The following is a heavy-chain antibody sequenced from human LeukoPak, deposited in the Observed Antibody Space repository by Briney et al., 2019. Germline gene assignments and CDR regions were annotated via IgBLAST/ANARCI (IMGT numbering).Heavy chain of an antibody. J-gene: IGHJ3*02. CDR3: ARERGSGATVNLDI. CDR2: IYYSGST. V-gene: IGHV4-59*01. CDR1: GGSISSYY. D-gene: IGHD4-17*01. Sequence: SETLSLTCTVSGGSISSYYWSWIRQPPGKGLEWIGYIYYSGSTNYNPSLKSRVTISVDTSKNQFSLKLSSVTAADTAVYYCARERGSGATVNLDIWGQGTMVTVSS.